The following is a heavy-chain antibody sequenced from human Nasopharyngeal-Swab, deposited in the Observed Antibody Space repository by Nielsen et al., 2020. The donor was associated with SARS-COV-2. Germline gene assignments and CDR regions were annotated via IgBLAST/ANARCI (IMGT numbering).Heavy chain of an antibody. Sequence: RQAPGKGLEWIGYIYYSGSTYYNPSLKSRLTISVDTSKNQFSLKLSSVTAADTAVYYRARAARYSSTWSLPYDAFDIWGQGTMVTVSS. CDR2: IYYSGST. CDR3: ARAARYSSTWSLPYDAFDI. D-gene: IGHD6-13*01. J-gene: IGHJ3*02. V-gene: IGHV4-31*02.